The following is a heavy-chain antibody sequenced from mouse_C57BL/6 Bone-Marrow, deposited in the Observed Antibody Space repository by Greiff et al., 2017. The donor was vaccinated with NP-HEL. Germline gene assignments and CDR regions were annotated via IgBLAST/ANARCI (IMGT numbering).Heavy chain of an antibody. J-gene: IGHJ4*01. CDR1: GFTFSSYA. CDR3: ARHLFGGAMDY. D-gene: IGHD3-1*01. Sequence: EVKLVESGEGLVKPGGSLKLSCAASGFTFSSYAMSWVRQTPEKRLEWVAAINSDGGSTYYPDTMERRFIISRDNTKKTLYLQMSSLRSEDTALYYCARHLFGGAMDYWGQGTSVTVSS. CDR2: INSDGGST. V-gene: IGHV5-6-2*01.